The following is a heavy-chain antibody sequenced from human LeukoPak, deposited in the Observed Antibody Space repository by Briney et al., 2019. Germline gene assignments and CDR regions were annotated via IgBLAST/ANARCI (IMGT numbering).Heavy chain of an antibody. Sequence: GSLRLSCAASGFTFNSYTLNWVRQAPGQGLEWVAVIAADGKDKHHADSVKGRFTISRDNSKNTLYLQMNSLRTEDTAVYYCARDVRRAARYYFDYWGQGTLVTVSS. V-gene: IGHV3-30*04. CDR3: ARDVRRAARYYFDY. CDR1: GFTFNSYT. J-gene: IGHJ4*02. D-gene: IGHD6-25*01. CDR2: IAADGKDK.